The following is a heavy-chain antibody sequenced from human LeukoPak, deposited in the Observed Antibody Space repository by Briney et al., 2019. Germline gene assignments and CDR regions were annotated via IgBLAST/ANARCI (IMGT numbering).Heavy chain of an antibody. D-gene: IGHD3-10*01. J-gene: IGHJ6*02. CDR2: IYYSGST. V-gene: IGHV4-59*08. CDR1: GGSFSGYY. Sequence: PSETLSLTCADYGGSFSGYYWSWIRQPPGKGLEWIGNIYYSGSTNYNPSLKSRVTISVDTSKNRFSLRLSSVTAADTAVYYCARQSYTAYYYYGMDVWGQGTTVTVSS. CDR3: ARQSYTAYYYYGMDV.